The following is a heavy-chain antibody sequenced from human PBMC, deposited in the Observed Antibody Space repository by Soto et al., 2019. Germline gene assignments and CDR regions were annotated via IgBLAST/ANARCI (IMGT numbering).Heavy chain of an antibody. V-gene: IGHV4-59*02. CDR1: GASVTDYY. D-gene: IGHD3-22*01. Sequence: QVQLQESGPRLAKPSETLSLTCSVSGASVTDYYWTWIRLTPKRELQWIGFIHYNGRTESSPSRKTRITNSFETSKNHVSLILNSVNVADSAIYYCARGHFDSRGYSSDLDCWGQGTLVTVSS. CDR3: ARGHFDSRGYSSDLDC. CDR2: IHYNGRT. J-gene: IGHJ4*02.